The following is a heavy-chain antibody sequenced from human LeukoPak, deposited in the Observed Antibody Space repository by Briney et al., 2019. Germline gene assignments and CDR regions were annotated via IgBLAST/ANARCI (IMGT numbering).Heavy chain of an antibody. V-gene: IGHV3-66*01. CDR1: GFTVSSNY. J-gene: IGHJ6*02. D-gene: IGHD4-17*01. CDR3: AGDHGYGDYAQIGIYGMDV. CDR2: IYSGGST. Sequence: PGRSLRLSCAPSGFTVSSNYISWVRQAPGEGREWDSFIYSGGSTCYADSVKARFTISRDNSKNKLYLQMNSLRAEDTAVYYCAGDHGYGDYAQIGIYGMDVWGQGTTVTVSS.